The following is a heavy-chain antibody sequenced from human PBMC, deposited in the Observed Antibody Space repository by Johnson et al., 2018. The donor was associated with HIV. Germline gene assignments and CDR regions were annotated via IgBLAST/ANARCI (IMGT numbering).Heavy chain of an antibody. D-gene: IGHD1-1*01. V-gene: IGHV3-30*04. Sequence: VQLVESGGGVVQPGKSLRLSCVASEFNFNTYTMHWVRQAPGEGLEWMAVISFDGSKKYYADSVKGRFSISRDDSKNTLYLQMNSLRAEDTAVYYCARDTKVPRYNWNDAGFDMWGQGTMVTVSS. CDR3: ARDTKVPRYNWNDAGFDM. J-gene: IGHJ3*02. CDR2: ISFDGSKK. CDR1: EFNFNTYT.